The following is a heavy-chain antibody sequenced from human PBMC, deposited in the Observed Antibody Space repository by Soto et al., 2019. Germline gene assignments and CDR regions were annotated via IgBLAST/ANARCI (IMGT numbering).Heavy chain of an antibody. CDR2: ISPYTGNT. CDR1: GYIFVNYG. Sequence: QVQLVQSGDEVKKPGASVKVSCKASGYIFVNYGIAWVRQAPGQGLEWMGWISPYTGNTHSATKVQGRLTMTTDTSTSTAYMDLVSLTSDDTAVYYCVMVDNYVPPTPQDVWGQGTTVTVSS. CDR3: VMVDNYVPPTPQDV. J-gene: IGHJ6*02. V-gene: IGHV1-18*01. D-gene: IGHD3-16*01.